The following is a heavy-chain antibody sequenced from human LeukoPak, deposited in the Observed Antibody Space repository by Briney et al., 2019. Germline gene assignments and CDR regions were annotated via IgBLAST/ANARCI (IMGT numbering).Heavy chain of an antibody. J-gene: IGHJ6*04. CDR2: IIPIFGTA. V-gene: IGHV1-69*01. CDR1: GGTFSSYA. Sequence: TVKVSCKASGGTFSSYAISWVRQAPGQGLEWMGGIIPIFGTANYAQKFQGRVMITADESTSTAYMELSSLRSEDTAVYYCARDLRGVIPHYYGMDVWGKGTTVTVSS. D-gene: IGHD3-10*01. CDR3: ARDLRGVIPHYYGMDV.